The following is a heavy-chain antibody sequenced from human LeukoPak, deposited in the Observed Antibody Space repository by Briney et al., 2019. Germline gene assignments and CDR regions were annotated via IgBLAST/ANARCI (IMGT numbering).Heavy chain of an antibody. CDR1: GFTSSSYA. J-gene: IGHJ4*02. Sequence: PGRSLRLSCAASGFTSSSYAMHWVRQAPGKGLEWVAVISYDGSNKYYADSVKGRFTISRDNSKNTLYLQMNSLRAEDTAVYYCARYSSSPVRAHYFDYWGQGTLVTVSS. V-gene: IGHV3-30*04. CDR2: ISYDGSNK. CDR3: ARYSSSPVRAHYFDY. D-gene: IGHD6-13*01.